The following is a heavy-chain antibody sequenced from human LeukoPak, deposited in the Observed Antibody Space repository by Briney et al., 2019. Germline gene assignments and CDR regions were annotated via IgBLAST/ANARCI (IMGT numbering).Heavy chain of an antibody. CDR3: ARDAPGKHFVWFDP. J-gene: IGHJ5*02. D-gene: IGHD1-14*01. Sequence: ASVKVSCKASGYTFSDYPMNWVRQAPGQGLEWMGWINTNTGNPTYAQGFTGRFVFSLDTSVSTAYLQISSLKAEDTAVYYCARDAPGKHFVWFDPWGQGTLVTVSS. CDR1: GYTFSDYP. CDR2: INTNTGNP. V-gene: IGHV7-4-1*02.